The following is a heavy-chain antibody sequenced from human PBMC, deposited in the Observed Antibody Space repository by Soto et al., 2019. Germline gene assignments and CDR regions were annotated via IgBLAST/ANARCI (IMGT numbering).Heavy chain of an antibody. V-gene: IGHV4-30-4*01. J-gene: IGHJ5*02. D-gene: IGHD4-17*01. CDR1: GGSISSGDYY. CDR2: IYYSGST. Sequence: QVQLQESGPGLVKPSQTLSLTCTVSGGSISSGDYYWSWIRQPPGKGLEWIGYIYYSGSTYYNPSLTSRVTISVDTAKNQFSLKLSSVTAEDTAVYYCASSSAVTTNLWFDPGGQGTLVTVSS. CDR3: ASSSAVTTNLWFDP.